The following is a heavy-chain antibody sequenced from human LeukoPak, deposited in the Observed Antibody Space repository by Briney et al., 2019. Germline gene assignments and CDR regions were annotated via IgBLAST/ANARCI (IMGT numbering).Heavy chain of an antibody. CDR2: LWYDGSNK. CDR3: ARAISYCSGGSCYSAEY. D-gene: IGHD2-15*01. CDR1: GFTFSSYG. V-gene: IGHV3-33*01. Sequence: PGGSLRLSCAASGFTFSSYGMHWVRQAPGKGLEWVAVLWYDGSNKYYADSVKGRFTISRDNSKNTLYLQMNSLRAEDTAVYYCARAISYCSGGSCYSAEYWGQGTLVTVSS. J-gene: IGHJ4*02.